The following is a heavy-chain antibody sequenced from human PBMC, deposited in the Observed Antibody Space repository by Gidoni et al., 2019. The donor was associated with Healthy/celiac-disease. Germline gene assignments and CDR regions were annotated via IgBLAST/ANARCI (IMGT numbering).Heavy chain of an antibody. CDR2: IRSKAYGGTT. CDR1: GFTFGDYA. CDR3: TRHGWLQPLR. V-gene: IGHV3-49*04. J-gene: IGHJ4*02. D-gene: IGHD5-12*01. Sequence: EVQLVESGGGLVQPGRSLRLSCTASGFTFGDYAMSWVRQAPGKGLEWVGFIRSKAYGGTTEYAASVKGRFTISRDDSKSIAYLQMNSLKTEDTAVYYCTRHGWLQPLRWGQGTLVTVSS.